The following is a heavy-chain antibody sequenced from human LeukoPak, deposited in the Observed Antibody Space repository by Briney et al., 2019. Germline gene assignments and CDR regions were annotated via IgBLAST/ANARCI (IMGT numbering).Heavy chain of an antibody. V-gene: IGHV4-59*01. CDR2: MYYSGNT. CDR3: ARGKWYGDY. J-gene: IGHJ4*02. Sequence: SETLSLTCTVSVDSISGYYWSWIRQPPGKGLEWIGYMYYSGNTNHNPSLKSRLTTSLDTSKNQFSLKLSSVTAADTAVYYCARGKWYGDYWGQGTLVIVSS. CDR1: VDSISGYY. D-gene: IGHD2-15*01.